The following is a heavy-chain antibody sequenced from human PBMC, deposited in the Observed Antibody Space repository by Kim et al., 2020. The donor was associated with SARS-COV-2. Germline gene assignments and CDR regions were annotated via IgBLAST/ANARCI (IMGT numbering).Heavy chain of an antibody. CDR3: AKDASGGSWSTPEFDP. Sequence: GGSLRLSCAASGFTFGDYAMHWVRQAPGKGLEWVSGISWNSGSIGYADSVKGRFTISRDNAKNSLYLQMNSLRAEDTALYYCAKDASGGSWSTPEFDPWGQGTLVTVSS. D-gene: IGHD2-15*01. J-gene: IGHJ5*02. CDR1: GFTFGDYA. V-gene: IGHV3-9*01. CDR2: ISWNSGSI.